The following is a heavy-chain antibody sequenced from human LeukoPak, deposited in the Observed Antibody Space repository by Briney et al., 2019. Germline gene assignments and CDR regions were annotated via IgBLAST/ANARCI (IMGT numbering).Heavy chain of an antibody. CDR2: LYYSGST. CDR3: ARGRLLWFGEVGPNPYYMDV. J-gene: IGHJ6*03. CDR1: GGSISSSSYF. D-gene: IGHD3-10*01. V-gene: IGHV4-39*07. Sequence: SETLSLTCAVSGGSISSSSYFWGWIRQPPGKGLEWIGTLYYSGSTYYNPSLKSRVTISLDTSRNQFSLKLSSVTAADTAVYYCARGRLLWFGEVGPNPYYMDVWGKGTTVTVSS.